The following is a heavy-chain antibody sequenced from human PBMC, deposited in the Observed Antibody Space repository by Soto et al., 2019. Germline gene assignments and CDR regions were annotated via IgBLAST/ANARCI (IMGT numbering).Heavy chain of an antibody. CDR3: ARGISIVVLPRYYYMDV. J-gene: IGHJ6*03. Sequence: QVQLQQWGAGLLKPSETLSLTCAVYGGSFSGYYWSWIRQPPGKGLEWIGEINHSGRTNYNPSLKSRVTISVDTSKNQFSLKLSSVTAADTAVYYCARGISIVVLPRYYYMDVWGKGTTVTVSS. D-gene: IGHD2-2*01. CDR1: GGSFSGYY. CDR2: INHSGRT. V-gene: IGHV4-34*01.